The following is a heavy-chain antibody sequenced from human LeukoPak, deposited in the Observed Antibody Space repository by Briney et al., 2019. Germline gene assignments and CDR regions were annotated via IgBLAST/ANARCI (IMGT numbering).Heavy chain of an antibody. Sequence: ASVKVSCTASGYTFTGYYMHWVRQAPGQGLEWMGWINPNSGGTNYAQKFQGRVTMTRDTSISTAYMELSRLRSDDTAVYYCARMWAVQIAAAGDYYYMDVWGKGTTVTVSS. V-gene: IGHV1-2*02. J-gene: IGHJ6*03. CDR3: ARMWAVQIAAAGDYYYMDV. D-gene: IGHD6-13*01. CDR2: INPNSGGT. CDR1: GYTFTGYY.